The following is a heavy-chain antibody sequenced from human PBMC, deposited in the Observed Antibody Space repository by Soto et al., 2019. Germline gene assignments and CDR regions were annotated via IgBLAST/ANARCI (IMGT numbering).Heavy chain of an antibody. CDR1: GYAFTYYH. Sequence: QVQLVQSGAEVRKPGASVKLSCKASGYAFTYYHMHWVRQAPGQGLEWLGVINPGDGRTRYTEKFPDRVPKTREPSKSTVFMEMSHRRSDDTVVYFCARGCENRFGYNWFAPWGPGTLVTVSS. CDR2: INPGDGRT. CDR3: ARGCENRFGYNWFAP. D-gene: IGHD3-3*01. J-gene: IGHJ5*02. V-gene: IGHV1-46*01.